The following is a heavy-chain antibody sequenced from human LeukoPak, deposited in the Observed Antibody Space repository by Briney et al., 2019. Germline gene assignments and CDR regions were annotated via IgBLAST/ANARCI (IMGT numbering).Heavy chain of an antibody. CDR1: GFTFSGFS. CDR3: ARELIVAPDY. J-gene: IGHJ4*02. Sequence: PGGSLRLSCTASGFTFSGFSMHWVRQAPGKGLEWVSSISSSSSYIYYADSVKGRFTISRDNAKNSLYLQMNSLRAEDTAVYYCARELIVAPDYWGQGTLVTVSS. D-gene: IGHD2-15*01. CDR2: ISSSSSYI. V-gene: IGHV3-21*01.